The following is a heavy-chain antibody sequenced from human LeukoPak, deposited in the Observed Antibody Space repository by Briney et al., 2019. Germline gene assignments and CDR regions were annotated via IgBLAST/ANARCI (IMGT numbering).Heavy chain of an antibody. J-gene: IGHJ4*02. CDR1: GFTFSSYS. CDR2: ISSSSGAI. V-gene: IGHV3-48*01. Sequence: PGGSLRLSCAASGFTFSSYSMNWVRHAPGKGLEWVSYISSSSGAIYYADSVKGRFTISRDNAKNSLYLQMNSLRAEDTAVYCCARDPDSSSWFVDYWGQGTLVTVSS. D-gene: IGHD6-13*01. CDR3: ARDPDSSSWFVDY.